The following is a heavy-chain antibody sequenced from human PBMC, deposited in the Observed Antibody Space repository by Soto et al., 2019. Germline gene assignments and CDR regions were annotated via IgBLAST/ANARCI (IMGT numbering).Heavy chain of an antibody. CDR3: ARAHIRSYGSSYFDY. CDR2: IIPIFGTA. D-gene: IGHD3-10*01. CDR1: GGTFSSYA. J-gene: IGHJ4*02. Sequence: SLKVSCKASGGTFSSYAISWVRQAPGQGLEWMGGIIPIFGTANYAQKFQGRVTITADESTSTAYMELSSLRSEDTAVYYCARAHIRSYGSSYFDYWGQGTLVTVSS. V-gene: IGHV1-69*13.